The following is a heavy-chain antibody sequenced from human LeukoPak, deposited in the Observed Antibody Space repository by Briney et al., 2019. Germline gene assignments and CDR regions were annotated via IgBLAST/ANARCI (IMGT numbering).Heavy chain of an antibody. CDR3: ARDGPTYYYGSGSPRWFDP. CDR2: IYTSGST. D-gene: IGHD3-10*01. CDR1: GGSISSYY. Sequence: PPETLSLTCTASGGSISSYYWSWIRQPAGKGLEWIGRIYTSGSTNYNPSLKSRVTMSVDTSKNQFSLKLSSVTAADTAVYYCARDGPTYYYGSGSPRWFDPWGQGTLVTVSS. V-gene: IGHV4-4*07. J-gene: IGHJ5*02.